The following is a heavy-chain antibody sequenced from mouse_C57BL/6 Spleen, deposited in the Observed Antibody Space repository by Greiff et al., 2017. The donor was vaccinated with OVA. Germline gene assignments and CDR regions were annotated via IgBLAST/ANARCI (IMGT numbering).Heavy chain of an antibody. Sequence: DVKLQESGGGLVKPGGSLKLSCAASGFTFSSYAMSWVRQTPEKRLEWVATISDGGSYTYYPDNVKGRFTISRDNAKNNLYLQMSHLKSEDTAMYYCARGYFDVWGTGTTVTVSS. CDR2: ISDGGSYT. V-gene: IGHV5-4*03. CDR3: ARGYFDV. CDR1: GFTFSSYA. J-gene: IGHJ1*03.